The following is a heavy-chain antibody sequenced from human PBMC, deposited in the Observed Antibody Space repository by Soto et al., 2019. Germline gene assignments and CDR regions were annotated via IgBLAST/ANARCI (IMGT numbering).Heavy chain of an antibody. J-gene: IGHJ3*01. D-gene: IGHD2-2*01. CDR2: INRDGIEK. V-gene: IGHV3-7*01. Sequence: GGSLRLSCAASGFTFSSYWMTWVRQAPGKGLEWVANINRDGIEKHYVDSVKGRFTISRDNAKNSLYLQMDSLRVEDTAVYYCAGDGCSGTSYYVGACDVWAQGTMVTVSS. CDR3: AGDGCSGTSYYVGACDV. CDR1: GFTFSSYW.